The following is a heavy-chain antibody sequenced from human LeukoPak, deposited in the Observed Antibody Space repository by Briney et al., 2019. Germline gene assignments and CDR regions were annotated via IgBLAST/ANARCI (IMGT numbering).Heavy chain of an antibody. D-gene: IGHD6-19*01. CDR3: ASGIAVASYYFDC. CDR2: IYYSGST. J-gene: IGHJ4*02. Sequence: SETLPLTCTVSGGSISSYYWSWIRQPPGKGLEWIGYIYYSGSTNYNPSLKSRVTISVDTSKNQFSLKLSSVTAADTAVYYCASGIAVASYYFDCWGQGTLVTVSS. V-gene: IGHV4-59*01. CDR1: GGSISSYY.